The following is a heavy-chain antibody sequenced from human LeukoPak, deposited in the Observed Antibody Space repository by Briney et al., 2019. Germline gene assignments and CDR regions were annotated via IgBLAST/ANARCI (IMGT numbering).Heavy chain of an antibody. CDR1: GGTFSSYA. Sequence: ASVKVSCKTSGGTFSSYAINWVRQAPGQGLEWKGWFIYIYGSAVYAEKFQGRVTITTDESSSTVYMELSSLRSEDTAVYYCASSAHYYDSNGPADYWGQRTRVTISS. J-gene: IGHJ4*02. CDR3: ASSAHYYDSNGPADY. V-gene: IGHV1-69*05. D-gene: IGHD3-22*01. CDR2: FIYIYGSA.